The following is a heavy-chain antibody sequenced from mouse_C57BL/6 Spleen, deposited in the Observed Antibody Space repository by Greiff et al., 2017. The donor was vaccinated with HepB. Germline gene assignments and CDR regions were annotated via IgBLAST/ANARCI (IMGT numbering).Heavy chain of an antibody. CDR3: TRDLFGYAMDY. J-gene: IGHJ4*01. CDR1: GFTFSSYA. D-gene: IGHD1-1*01. CDR2: ISSGGDYI. V-gene: IGHV5-9-1*02. Sequence: EVQVVESGEGLVKPGGSLKLSCAASGFTFSSYAMSWVRQTPEKRLEWVAYISSGGDYIYYADTVKGRFTISRDNARNTLYLQMSSLKSEDTAMYYCTRDLFGYAMDYWGQGTSVTVSS.